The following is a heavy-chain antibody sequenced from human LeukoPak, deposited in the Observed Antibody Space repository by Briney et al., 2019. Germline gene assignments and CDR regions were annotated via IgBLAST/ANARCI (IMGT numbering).Heavy chain of an antibody. CDR2: IYSGGST. Sequence: PSETLSLTCTVSGGSISSSSYYRDWIRQSPGKGLEWIGNIYSGGSTYYTPSLKSRVTISVDTSKNQFSLKLSSVTAADTAIYFCARHSRSGSGGYENAFDIWGQGTMVTVSS. D-gene: IGHD5-12*01. CDR1: GGSISSSSYY. V-gene: IGHV4-39*01. CDR3: ARHSRSGSGGYENAFDI. J-gene: IGHJ3*02.